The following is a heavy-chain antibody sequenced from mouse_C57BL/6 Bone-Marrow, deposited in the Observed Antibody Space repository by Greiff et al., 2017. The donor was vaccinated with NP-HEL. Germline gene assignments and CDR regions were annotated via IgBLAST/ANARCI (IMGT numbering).Heavy chain of an antibody. D-gene: IGHD4-1*01. CDR2: IYPRSGNT. CDR3: ARFWDPAWFAY. V-gene: IGHV1-81*01. J-gene: IGHJ3*01. CDR1: GYTFTSYG. Sequence: QVQLQQSGAELARPGASVKLSCKASGYTFTSYGISWVKQRTGQGLEWIGEIYPRSGNTYYNEKFKGKATLTADKSSSTAYMELRSLISEDSAVYFCARFWDPAWFAYWGQGTLVTVSA.